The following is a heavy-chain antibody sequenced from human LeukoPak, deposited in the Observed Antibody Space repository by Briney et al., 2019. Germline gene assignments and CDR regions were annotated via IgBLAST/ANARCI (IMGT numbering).Heavy chain of an antibody. D-gene: IGHD6-13*01. V-gene: IGHV3-23*01. CDR1: GFTFSSYT. J-gene: IGHJ4*02. CDR3: AKGFGSSSSAFFDY. Sequence: GGSLRLSCAASGFTFSSYTMNWVRQAPGKGLEWVSSITSGDSTYYADSVKGRFTISRDNSKSTLYLQMNSLRAEDTAEYYCAKGFGSSSSAFFDYWGQGTLVTVSS. CDR2: ITSGDST.